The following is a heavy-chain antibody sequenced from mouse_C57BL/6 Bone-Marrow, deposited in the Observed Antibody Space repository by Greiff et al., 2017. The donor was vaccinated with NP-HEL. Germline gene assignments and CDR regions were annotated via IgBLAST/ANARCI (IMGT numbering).Heavy chain of an antibody. Sequence: VQLQQSGAELIRPGTSVKVSCKASGYAFTNYLIEWVKQRPGQGLEWIGVINPGSGGTNYNEKFKGKATLTADKSSSTAYMQLSSLTSEDSAVYFCARELRWYFDVWGTGTTGTVSS. J-gene: IGHJ1*03. CDR2: INPGSGGT. D-gene: IGHD2-4*01. V-gene: IGHV1-54*01. CDR3: ARELRWYFDV. CDR1: GYAFTNYL.